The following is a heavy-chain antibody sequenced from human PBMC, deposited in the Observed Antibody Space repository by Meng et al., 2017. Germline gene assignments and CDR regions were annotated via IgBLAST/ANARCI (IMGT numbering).Heavy chain of an antibody. V-gene: IGHV3-30*01. CDR3: SYNEYYYDSIVDY. Sequence: GESLKISCAASGFTFSSYTMHGVRQAPGKGLEWVAVISYDGSNKYYADSVKGRFTISRDNSKNTMYLQMNSLRADDTAVYYCSYNEYYYDSIVDYWGQGTLVTVSS. D-gene: IGHD3-22*01. J-gene: IGHJ4*02. CDR2: ISYDGSNK. CDR1: GFTFSSYT.